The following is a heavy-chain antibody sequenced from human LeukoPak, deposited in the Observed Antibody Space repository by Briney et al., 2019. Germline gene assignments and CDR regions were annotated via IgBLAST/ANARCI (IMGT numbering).Heavy chain of an antibody. CDR3: AKLGCTGTLCYANY. CDR1: GFTFSTYA. Sequence: GGSLRLSCAASGFTFSTYAMSWVRQAPGKGLQWVSTISGDGGRASYADSMKGRFTISRDNSKNTLYLQMYSLRAEDTALYYCAKLGCTGTLCYANYWGQGTLVTVSS. J-gene: IGHJ4*02. D-gene: IGHD2-2*01. V-gene: IGHV3-23*01. CDR2: ISGDGGRA.